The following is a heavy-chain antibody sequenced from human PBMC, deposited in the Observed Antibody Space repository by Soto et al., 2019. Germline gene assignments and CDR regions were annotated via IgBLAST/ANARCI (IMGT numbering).Heavy chain of an antibody. V-gene: IGHV3-23*01. CDR2: ISGCGTDR. CDR3: ARSLFMVAPDDAPFDY. CDR1: GVPFSSYA. Sequence: VQLLESGGSLVQPGGSLTLSWAASGVPFSSYAMSWVRQTPENWLEWGAGISGCGTDRYYAYFVQGRLTFSRDNSRNILSLQMNLLRADDPAMYFCARSLFMVAPDDAPFDYWGQGALVTVSS. D-gene: IGHD5-12*01. J-gene: IGHJ4*02.